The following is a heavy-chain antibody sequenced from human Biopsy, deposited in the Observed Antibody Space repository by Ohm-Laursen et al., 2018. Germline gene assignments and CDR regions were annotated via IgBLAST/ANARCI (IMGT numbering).Heavy chain of an antibody. CDR3: ARVFGGAYYSYAFDI. J-gene: IGHJ3*02. V-gene: IGHV1-18*04. CDR1: YYTFYSYE. Sequence: SSLKFSCKAFYYTFYSYEITWGRRAPGPGLEWRGWITADEKNSAPKIEGRVTMTTDMSTSTAYMELRCLKSDDTAVYYCARVFGGAYYSYAFDIWGQGTLVTVSS. CDR2: ITADEK. D-gene: IGHD1-26*01.